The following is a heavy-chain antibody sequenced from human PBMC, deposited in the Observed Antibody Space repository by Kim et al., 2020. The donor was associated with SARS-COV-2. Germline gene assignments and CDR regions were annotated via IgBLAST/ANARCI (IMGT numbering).Heavy chain of an antibody. D-gene: IGHD3-16*01. Sequence: TNYNSSLKSRVTISVDTSKNQFSLKLTSVTAADTAVYYCTRHGNYGNFDYWGQGTLVTVSS. CDR2: T. J-gene: IGHJ4*02. V-gene: IGHV4-59*08. CDR3: TRHGNYGNFDY.